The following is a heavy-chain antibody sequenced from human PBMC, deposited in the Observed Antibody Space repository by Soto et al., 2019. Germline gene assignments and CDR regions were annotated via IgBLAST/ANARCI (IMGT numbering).Heavy chain of an antibody. V-gene: IGHV3-30-3*01. CDR3: GRGGAQQLVADYYYYYGKDG. D-gene: IGHD6-13*01. CDR1: GFTFSSYA. J-gene: IGHJ6*01. CDR2: ISYDGSNK. Sequence: GGSLRLSCAASGFTFSSYAMHWVRQAPGKGLEWVAVISYDGSNKYYADSVKGRFTISRDNSKNTLYLQMNSLRAEDTAVYYCGRGGAQQLVADYYYYYGKDGWGQRTTVTVSS.